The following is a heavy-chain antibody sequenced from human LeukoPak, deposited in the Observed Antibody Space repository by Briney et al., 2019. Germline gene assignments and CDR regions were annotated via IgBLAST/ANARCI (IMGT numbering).Heavy chain of an antibody. Sequence: SETLSLTCAVYGGSFSGCYWSWIRQHPGKGLEWIGYIYYSGSTYYNPSLKSRVTISVDTSKNQFSLKLSSVTAADTAIYYCVRVLAPGAIDYWGQGTLVTVSS. J-gene: IGHJ4*02. CDR3: VRVLAPGAIDY. V-gene: IGHV4-31*11. CDR2: IYYSGST. CDR1: GGSFSGCY.